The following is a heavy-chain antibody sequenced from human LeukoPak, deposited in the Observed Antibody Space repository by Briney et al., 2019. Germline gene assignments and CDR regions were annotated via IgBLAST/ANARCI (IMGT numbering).Heavy chain of an antibody. V-gene: IGHV1-18*01. CDR1: GYTLTSYG. CDR2: ISAYNGNT. J-gene: IGHJ5*02. D-gene: IGHD2-2*01. CDR3: ARGGDIVVVPAAEGWFDP. Sequence: ASVKVSCKASGYTLTSYGISWVRQAPGQGLEWMGWISAYNGNTNYAQKLQGRVTMTTDTSTSTAYMELRSLRSDDTAVYYCARGGDIVVVPAAEGWFDPWGQGTLVTVSS.